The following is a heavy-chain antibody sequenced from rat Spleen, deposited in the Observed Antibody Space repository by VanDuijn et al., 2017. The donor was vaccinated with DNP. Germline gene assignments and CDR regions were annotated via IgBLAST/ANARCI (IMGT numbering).Heavy chain of an antibody. D-gene: IGHD1-11*01. V-gene: IGHV5-7*01. CDR1: GFTFSNYY. CDR2: ISYDGTVT. J-gene: IGHJ2*01. CDR3: VRQDGYSDY. Sequence: EVQLVESGGGLVQPGRSLKLSCAASGFTFSNYYMAWVRQAPKKGLEWVAAISYDGTVTYYRDSVKGRFTISRDNAKSTLYLQMDSLRSDDTATYYCVRQDGYSDYWGQGVMVTVSS.